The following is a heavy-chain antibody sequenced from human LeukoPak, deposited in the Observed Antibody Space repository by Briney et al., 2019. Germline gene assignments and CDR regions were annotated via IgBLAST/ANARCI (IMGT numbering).Heavy chain of an antibody. CDR1: GDSFSSHY. D-gene: IGHD2-15*01. CDR3: ARQTCRGATCYRVDQYYYMDV. Sequence: SETLSLTCVVSGDSFSSHYWTWIRQSPGKGLEWIGYISYIGSTNYNPSLKSRVTISIDTSKNQFSLKLRSVTAADTGVYYCARQTCRGATCYRVDQYYYMDVWGKGTTVTVSS. V-gene: IGHV4-59*08. J-gene: IGHJ6*03. CDR2: ISYIGST.